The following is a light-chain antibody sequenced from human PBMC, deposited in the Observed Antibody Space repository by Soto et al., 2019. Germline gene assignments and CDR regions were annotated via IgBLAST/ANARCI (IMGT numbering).Light chain of an antibody. CDR3: SSYAGNSRV. CDR1: SSDVGGYNY. CDR2: EVT. Sequence: QSALTQPPSASGSPGQSVTISCTGTSSDVGGYNYVSWYQQLLGKAPKLIIYEVTKRPSGVPDRFSGSKSGNTASLTVSGLQAEDEADYYCSSYAGNSRVLGGGTKVTVL. J-gene: IGLJ2*01. V-gene: IGLV2-8*01.